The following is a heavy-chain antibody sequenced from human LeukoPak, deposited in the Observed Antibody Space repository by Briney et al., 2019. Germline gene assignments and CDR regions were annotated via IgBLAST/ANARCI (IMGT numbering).Heavy chain of an antibody. Sequence: PGGSLRLSCAASGFTFSSYGMHWVRQAPGKGLEWVAVIWYVGSNKYYADSVKGRFTISRDNSKNTLYLQMNSLRAEDTAVYYCARDIYGDCRVDYGMDVWGQGTTVTVSS. J-gene: IGHJ6*02. CDR3: ARDIYGDCRVDYGMDV. D-gene: IGHD4-17*01. CDR2: IWYVGSNK. V-gene: IGHV3-33*08. CDR1: GFTFSSYG.